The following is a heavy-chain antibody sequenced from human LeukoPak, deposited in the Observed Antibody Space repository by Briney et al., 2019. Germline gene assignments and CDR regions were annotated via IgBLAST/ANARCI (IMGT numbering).Heavy chain of an antibody. Sequence: PGGSLRLSCAASGFTFSSYGMHWVRQAPGKGLEWVAFIRYDGSNKYYADSVKGRFTISRDNSKNTLYLQMNSLRAEDTAVYYCAKDRRDYDFDAFDIWGQGTMVTVSS. J-gene: IGHJ3*02. D-gene: IGHD3-22*01. V-gene: IGHV3-30*02. CDR2: IRYDGSNK. CDR1: GFTFSSYG. CDR3: AKDRRDYDFDAFDI.